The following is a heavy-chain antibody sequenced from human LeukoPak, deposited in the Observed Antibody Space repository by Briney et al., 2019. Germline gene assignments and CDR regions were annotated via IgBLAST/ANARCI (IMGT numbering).Heavy chain of an antibody. Sequence: SETLSLTCAVSDDSIRSSAYYWGWIRQPPGKGLEWIGSIYYSGSTYYNPSLKSRVTMSIDTSKNLFSLKLSSVTAADTAVYYCASEPYGSGSFLGAFDIWGQGTMVAVSS. CDR3: ASEPYGSGSFLGAFDI. CDR2: IYYSGST. CDR1: DDSIRSSAYY. V-gene: IGHV4-39*01. J-gene: IGHJ3*02. D-gene: IGHD3-10*01.